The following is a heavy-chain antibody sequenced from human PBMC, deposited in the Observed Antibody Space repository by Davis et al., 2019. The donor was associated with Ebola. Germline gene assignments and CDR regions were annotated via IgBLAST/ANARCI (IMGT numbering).Heavy chain of an antibody. CDR1: GFTFSKYW. Sequence: PGGSLRLSCAASGFTFSKYWMSWVRQAPGKGLEWVANIMQAGSERYYVDSVKGRFTISRDNAKNSLYLQMNSLRDEDTAVYYCARGRDYAFDIWGQGTTVTVSS. CDR2: IMQAGSER. J-gene: IGHJ3*02. CDR3: ARGRDYAFDI. D-gene: IGHD2-21*02. V-gene: IGHV3-7*01.